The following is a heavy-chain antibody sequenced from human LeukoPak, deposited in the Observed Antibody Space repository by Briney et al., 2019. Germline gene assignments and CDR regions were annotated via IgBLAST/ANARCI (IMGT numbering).Heavy chain of an antibody. D-gene: IGHD4-11*01. J-gene: IGHJ4*02. CDR1: GGSISSGGYY. CDR2: IYYSGST. CDR3: ATTPGLQAGFDY. V-gene: IGHV4-31*03. Sequence: SETLSLTCTVSGGSISSGGYYWSWIRQHPGKGLEWIGYIYYSGSTYYNPSLKSRVTISVDTSKNQFSLKLSSVTAADTAVYYCATTPGLQAGFDYWGQGTLVTVSS.